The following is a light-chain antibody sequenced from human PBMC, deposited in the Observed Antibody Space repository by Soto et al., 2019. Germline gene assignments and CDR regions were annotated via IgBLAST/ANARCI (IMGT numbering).Light chain of an antibody. J-gene: IGLJ1*01. Sequence: QSVLTRPASVSGSAGQAITISCTGTSSDVGGYNYVSWYQQHPVKAPKLMIYDATNRPSGVSDRFSGSKSGNTASLTISGLQAEDEADYYCSSYTSSSTPYVFGTGTKVTVL. CDR3: SSYTSSSTPYV. CDR2: DAT. CDR1: SSDVGGYNY. V-gene: IGLV2-14*01.